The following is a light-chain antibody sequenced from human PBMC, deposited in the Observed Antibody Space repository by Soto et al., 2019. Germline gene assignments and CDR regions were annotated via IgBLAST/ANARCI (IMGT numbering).Light chain of an antibody. J-gene: IGKJ1*01. CDR3: QQYGSSPRT. CDR1: QSVSSSY. V-gene: IGKV3-20*01. Sequence: EIVLTQSPGTLSLSPGERATISCRASQSVSSSYLAWYQQKPGQAPRLLIYGASSRATCIPDRFSGSGSGTDFTLTISRLEPEDFAVYYCQQYGSSPRTFGQGTKVEIK. CDR2: GAS.